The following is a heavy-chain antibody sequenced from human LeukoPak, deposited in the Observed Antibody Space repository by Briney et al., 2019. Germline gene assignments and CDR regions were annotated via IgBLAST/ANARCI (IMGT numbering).Heavy chain of an antibody. Sequence: GGSLRLSCAASGFTFSSYGMHWVRQAPGKGLEWVAFIRYDGSNKYYADSVKGRFTISRDNSKNTLYLQMNSLRAEDTAVYYCAKVPNLLGYCSSTSCYVSDYWGQGTLVTVSS. V-gene: IGHV3-30*02. CDR2: IRYDGSNK. CDR3: AKVPNLLGYCSSTSCYVSDY. J-gene: IGHJ4*02. CDR1: GFTFSSYG. D-gene: IGHD2-2*01.